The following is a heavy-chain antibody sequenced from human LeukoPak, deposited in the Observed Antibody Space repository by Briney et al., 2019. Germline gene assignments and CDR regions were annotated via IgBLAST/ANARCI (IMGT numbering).Heavy chain of an antibody. Sequence: GGSLRLSCAASGFTFDDYGMSWVRQAPGKGLEWVSGITGSGTFTYYADSVQGRFTISRDNSKNTLYLQMNSLRAEDTAVYYCAKGSSGAALRGNWYFDLWGRGTLVTVSS. CDR2: ITGSGTFT. J-gene: IGHJ2*01. D-gene: IGHD6-6*01. CDR1: GFTFDDYG. V-gene: IGHV3-23*01. CDR3: AKGSSGAALRGNWYFDL.